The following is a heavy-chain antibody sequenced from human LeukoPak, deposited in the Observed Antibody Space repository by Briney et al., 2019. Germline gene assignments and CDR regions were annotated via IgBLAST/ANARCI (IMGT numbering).Heavy chain of an antibody. Sequence: SETLSLTCTASGGSIRSSGYYWGGFGHPPGKGLEWMGSIYYIGGTYYNPSLKSRVTISVDTSKNQFSLKLSSVTAADTAVYYCARHTDYDYVWGSYRYTPGFDYWGQGTLVTVSS. V-gene: IGHV4-39*01. D-gene: IGHD3-16*02. J-gene: IGHJ4*02. CDR3: ARHTDYDYVWGSYRYTPGFDY. CDR2: IYYIGGT. CDR1: GGSIRSSGYY.